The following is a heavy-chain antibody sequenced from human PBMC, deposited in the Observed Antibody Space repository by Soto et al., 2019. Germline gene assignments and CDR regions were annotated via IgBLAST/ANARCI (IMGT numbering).Heavy chain of an antibody. Sequence: GESLKISCAASGFTFDDYTMHWVRQAPGKGLEWVSLISWDGGSTYYADSVKGRFTISRDNSKNSLYLQMNSLRTEDTALYYCAKEQTQYWVDYDSSGYDFDYWGQGTLVTVSS. V-gene: IGHV3-43*01. CDR3: AKEQTQYWVDYDSSGYDFDY. CDR2: ISWDGGST. J-gene: IGHJ4*02. D-gene: IGHD3-22*01. CDR1: GFTFDDYT.